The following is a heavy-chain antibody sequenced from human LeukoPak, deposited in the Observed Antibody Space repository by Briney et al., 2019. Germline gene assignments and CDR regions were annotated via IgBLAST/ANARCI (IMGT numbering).Heavy chain of an antibody. J-gene: IGHJ6*02. V-gene: IGHV3-30-3*01. D-gene: IGHD3-10*02. CDR2: MSFDGTHI. CDR1: GFTFGSYA. CDR3: ARCSGYGMDV. Sequence: GRSLRLPCAASGFTFGSYAMHWVRQAPGKGLEWVAVMSFDGTHIYYADSVKGRFTISRDNPKNTLYLQMNSLRAEDMAVYYCARCSGYGMDVWGQGTTVTVSS.